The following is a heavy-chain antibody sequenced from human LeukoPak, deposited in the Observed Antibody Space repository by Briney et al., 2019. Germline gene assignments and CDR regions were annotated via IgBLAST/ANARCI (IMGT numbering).Heavy chain of an antibody. J-gene: IGHJ4*02. V-gene: IGHV4-38-2*02. CDR2: FYHSGST. Sequence: SETLSLTCTVSGDYISSGNYWGWIRQPPGKGLEWIGSFYHSGSTSYNPSLKSRVTISVDTFKNQFSLKLTSVTAADTAVYYCARDYYDSSGSFSGFDYWGQGTLVTVSS. D-gene: IGHD3-22*01. CDR1: GDYISSGNY. CDR3: ARDYYDSSGSFSGFDY.